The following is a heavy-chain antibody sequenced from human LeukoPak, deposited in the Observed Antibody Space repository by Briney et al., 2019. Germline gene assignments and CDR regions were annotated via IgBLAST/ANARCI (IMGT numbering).Heavy chain of an antibody. CDR3: AGRDVDTGMWN. D-gene: IGHD5-18*01. CDR1: GGSISSYY. Sequence: SETLSLTCTVSGGSISSYYWSWIRQPPGKGLEWIGYIYYSGSTNYNPSLKSRVTISVDTSKNQFSLKLSSVTAADTAVYYCAGRDVDTGMWNWGQGTLVTVSS. V-gene: IGHV4-59*01. J-gene: IGHJ4*02. CDR2: IYYSGST.